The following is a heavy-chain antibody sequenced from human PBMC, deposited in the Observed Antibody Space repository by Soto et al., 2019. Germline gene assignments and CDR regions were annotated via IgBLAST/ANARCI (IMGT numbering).Heavy chain of an antibody. CDR2: INWNSGSI. CDR3: VKDESINWYSGHFRH. J-gene: IGHJ1*01. D-gene: IGHD6-13*01. Sequence: PGGSLRLSCAASGFTFDDYAMHWVRQVPGKGLEWVSGINWNSGSIGYGDSVKGRFAISRGNAKNSLHLQMNSLSAEDTAFYYCVKDESINWYSGHFRHWGQGTLVPVSS. V-gene: IGHV3-9*01. CDR1: GFTFDDYA.